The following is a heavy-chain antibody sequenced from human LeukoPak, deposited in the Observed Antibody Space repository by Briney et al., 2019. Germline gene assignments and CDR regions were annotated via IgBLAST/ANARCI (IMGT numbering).Heavy chain of an antibody. J-gene: IGHJ4*02. CDR2: FDPEDGET. CDR3: ATDRRDYGVYWD. V-gene: IGHV1-24*01. Sequence: ASVKVSCKVSEYTLTELSMHWVRQAPGKGLEWMGGFDPEDGETIYAQKFQGRVTMTEDTSTDTAYMELSSLRSEDTAVYYCATDRRDYGVYWDWGQGTLVTVSS. CDR1: EYTLTELS. D-gene: IGHD4-17*01.